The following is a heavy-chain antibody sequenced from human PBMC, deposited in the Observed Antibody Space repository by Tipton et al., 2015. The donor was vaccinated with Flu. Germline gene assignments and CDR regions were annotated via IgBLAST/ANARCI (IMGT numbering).Heavy chain of an antibody. CDR2: IFHSGNS. CDR3: ARRDYSNYVSEPKNWFDS. Sequence: TLSLTCAVSGSSIRSSNYYWGWIRQPPGKGLEWIGNIFHSGNSYRNPSPKSRVTMSVETSKNQFSLVLSSVTAADTAVYYCARRDYSNYVSEPKNWFDSWGQGVLVIISS. CDR1: GSSIRSSNYY. J-gene: IGHJ5*01. D-gene: IGHD4-11*01. V-gene: IGHV4-38-2*01.